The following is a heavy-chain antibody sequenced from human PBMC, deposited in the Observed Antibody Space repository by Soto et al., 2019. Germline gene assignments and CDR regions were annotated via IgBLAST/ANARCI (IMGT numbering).Heavy chain of an antibody. CDR3: ARDGRYSYGGYYFDY. V-gene: IGHV3-30-3*01. Sequence: QVQLVESGGCVVQPGRSLRLSCAASGFTFSSFAMNWVRQAPGKGLEWVAVISNDGSNKYYADSVKGRFTISRDNSKNTLYLQMNSLRTEDTAVYYCARDGRYSYGGYYFDYWGQGTLVTVSS. J-gene: IGHJ4*02. CDR2: ISNDGSNK. CDR1: GFTFSSFA. D-gene: IGHD5-18*01.